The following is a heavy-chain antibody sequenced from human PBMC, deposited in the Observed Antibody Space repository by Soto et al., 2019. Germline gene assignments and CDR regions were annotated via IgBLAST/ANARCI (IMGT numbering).Heavy chain of an antibody. V-gene: IGHV4-59*01. CDR1: GGSISSYY. J-gene: IGHJ6*03. D-gene: IGHD2-15*01. CDR2: IYYSGST. CDR3: ARCFRYCSGGSCYSDYYYYMDV. Sequence: PSETLSLTCTVSGGSISSYYWSWIRQPPGKGLEWIGYIYYSGSTNYNPSLKSRVTISVDTSKNQFSLKLSSVTAADTAVYYCARCFRYCSGGSCYSDYYYYMDVWGKGTTVTAP.